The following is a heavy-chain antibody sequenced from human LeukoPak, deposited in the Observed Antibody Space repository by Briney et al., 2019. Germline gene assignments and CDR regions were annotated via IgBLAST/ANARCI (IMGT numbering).Heavy chain of an antibody. V-gene: IGHV3-48*03. Sequence: GGSLRLSCVASGFTFSSYEMNWVRQAPGKGLEWVSYISVSGSAIYYADSVKGRFTIPRDNAKSSLYLQMNSLRTEDTAIYFCARDPRGFCTSTSCYAGFDFWGQGTPVTVSS. CDR3: ARDPRGFCTSTSCYAGFDF. CDR2: ISVSGSAI. CDR1: GFTFSSYE. J-gene: IGHJ4*02. D-gene: IGHD2-2*01.